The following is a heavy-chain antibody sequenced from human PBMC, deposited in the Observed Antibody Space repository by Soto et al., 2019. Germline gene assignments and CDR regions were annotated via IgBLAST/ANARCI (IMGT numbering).Heavy chain of an antibody. CDR1: GGSFSGYY. CDR2: INHSGST. Sequence: SETLSLTCPVYGGSFSGYYWSWIRQPPGKGLEWIGEINHSGSTNYNPSLKSRVTISVDTSKNQFSLKLSSVTAADTAVYYCARVRAHHTAVDYWGQGTLVTVSS. CDR3: ARVRAHHTAVDY. J-gene: IGHJ4*02. D-gene: IGHD2-2*02. V-gene: IGHV4-34*01.